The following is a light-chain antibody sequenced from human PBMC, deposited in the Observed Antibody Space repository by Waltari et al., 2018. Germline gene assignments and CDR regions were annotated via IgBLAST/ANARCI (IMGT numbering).Light chain of an antibody. CDR3: SSFASRDNLV. CDR1: SSDVGGYNL. Sequence: QSALTQPAAVSGSPGQSVTISCTGTSSDVGGYNLVSWYQQHPGKAPKLVIFDVSKRPSGVSDRFSGSKSGNTASLTISGLQTEDEADYYCSSFASRDNLVFGTGTRLTVL. CDR2: DVS. J-gene: IGLJ3*02. V-gene: IGLV2-14*03.